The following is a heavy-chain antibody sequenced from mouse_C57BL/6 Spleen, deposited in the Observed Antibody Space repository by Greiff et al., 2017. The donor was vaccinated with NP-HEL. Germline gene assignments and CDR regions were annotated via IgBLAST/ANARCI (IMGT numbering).Heavy chain of an antibody. Sequence: QVQLQQSGAELVRPGASVKLSCKASGYTFTDYYINWVKQRPGPGLEWIARIYPGSGNTYYNEKFKGKATLTAEKSSSTAYMQLSSLTSEDSAVYFCATTYSIRDAMDYWGQGTSVTVSS. CDR3: ATTYSIRDAMDY. J-gene: IGHJ4*01. D-gene: IGHD2-5*01. V-gene: IGHV1-76*01. CDR1: GYTFTDYY. CDR2: IYPGSGNT.